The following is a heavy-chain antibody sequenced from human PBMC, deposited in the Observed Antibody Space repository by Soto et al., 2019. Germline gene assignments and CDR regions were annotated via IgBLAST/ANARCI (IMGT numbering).Heavy chain of an antibody. V-gene: IGHV3-23*01. CDR1: GFTFSSYA. D-gene: IGHD3-3*01. CDR3: AKALYDFWSGPSPDV. Sequence: GGSLRLSCAASGFTFSSYAMXWVLQAPGKGLEWVSAISGSGGSTYYADSVKGRFTISRDNSKNTLYLQMNSLRAEDTAVYYCAKALYDFWSGPSPDVWGQGTTVTVSS. J-gene: IGHJ6*02. CDR2: ISGSGGST.